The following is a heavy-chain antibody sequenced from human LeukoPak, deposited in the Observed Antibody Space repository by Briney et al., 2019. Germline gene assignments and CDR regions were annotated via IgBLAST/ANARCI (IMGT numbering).Heavy chain of an antibody. Sequence: GGSLRLSCAASGFSFSTYAMHWVRQAPGKGLEWVALICLVGSHTFYTDSVKGGFTLSRDNSKNSVYLQMSRLGGEDTAVYYCAREIFGSGSYPDYWGQGTLVTVSS. D-gene: IGHD3-10*01. V-gene: IGHV3-33*01. J-gene: IGHJ4*02. CDR3: AREIFGSGSYPDY. CDR1: GFSFSTYA. CDR2: ICLVGSHT.